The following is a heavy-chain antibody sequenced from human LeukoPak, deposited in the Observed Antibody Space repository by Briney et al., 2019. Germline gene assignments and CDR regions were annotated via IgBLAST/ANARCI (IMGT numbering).Heavy chain of an antibody. V-gene: IGHV4-30-2*01. CDR3: ARRGGYCSGGSCSYNWFDP. J-gene: IGHJ5*02. CDR2: IYHSGST. CDR1: GGSISSGGYS. D-gene: IGHD2-15*01. Sequence: SQTLSLTCAVSGGSISSGGYSCGSIRQPPGKGLGSVVYIYHSGSTYYNPSLKSRVTISVDRSKNQFSLKLSSVTAADTAVYYCARRGGYCSGGSCSYNWFDPWGQGTLVTVSS.